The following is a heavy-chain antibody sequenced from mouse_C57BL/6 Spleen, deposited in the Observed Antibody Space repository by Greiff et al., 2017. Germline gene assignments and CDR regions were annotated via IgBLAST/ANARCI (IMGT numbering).Heavy chain of an antibody. J-gene: IGHJ2*01. CDR3: AREETTVGATRYFDY. Sequence: EVQLQQSGPELVKPGASVKISCKASGYTFTDYYMNWVKQSHGKSLEWIGDIHPKNGGTSYNQKFKGKATLTVDKSSSTASMELRSLTSADSAVYYGAREETTVGATRYFDYWGQGTTLTVSS. V-gene: IGHV1-26*01. CDR2: IHPKNGGT. CDR1: GYTFTDYY. D-gene: IGHD1-1*01.